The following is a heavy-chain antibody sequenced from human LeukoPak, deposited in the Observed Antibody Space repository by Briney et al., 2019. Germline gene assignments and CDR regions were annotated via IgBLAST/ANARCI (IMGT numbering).Heavy chain of an antibody. D-gene: IGHD3-22*01. V-gene: IGHV3-23*01. CDR1: GFTFSSYA. CDR2: ISGSGGST. CDR3: AKARGLIGGAFDI. Sequence: PGRSLRLSCAASGFTFSSYAMSWVRQAPGKGLEWVSAISGSGGSTYYADSVKGRFTISRDNSKNSLFLQMNSLRTEDTALYYCAKARGLIGGAFDIWGQGTMVTVSS. J-gene: IGHJ3*02.